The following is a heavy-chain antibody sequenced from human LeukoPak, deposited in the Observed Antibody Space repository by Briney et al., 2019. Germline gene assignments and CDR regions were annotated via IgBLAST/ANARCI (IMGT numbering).Heavy chain of an antibody. CDR2: IYYSGST. CDR3: ARPYSSSPFDAFDI. V-gene: IGHV4-31*03. J-gene: IGHJ3*02. CDR1: GGSISSGGYY. Sequence: SQTLSLTCTVSGGSISSGGYYWSWIPQHPGKGLEWIGYIYYSGSTYYNPSLKSRVTISVDTSKNQFSLKLSSVTAADTAVYYCARPYSSSPFDAFDIWGQGTMVTVSS. D-gene: IGHD6-6*01.